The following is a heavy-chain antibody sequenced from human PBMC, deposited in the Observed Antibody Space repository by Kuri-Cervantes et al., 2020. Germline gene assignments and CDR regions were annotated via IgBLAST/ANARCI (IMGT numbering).Heavy chain of an antibody. CDR2: ISYDGSNK. D-gene: IGHD5/OR15-5a*01. J-gene: IGHJ6*02. Sequence: GGSLRLSCAASGFTFDDYAMHWVRQAPGKGLEWVAVISYDGSNKYYADSVKGRFTISRDNSKNTLYLQMNSLRAEDTAVYYCAKVSDYYGMDVWGQGTTVTVSS. CDR1: GFTFDDYA. V-gene: IGHV3-30*01. CDR3: AKVSDYYGMDV.